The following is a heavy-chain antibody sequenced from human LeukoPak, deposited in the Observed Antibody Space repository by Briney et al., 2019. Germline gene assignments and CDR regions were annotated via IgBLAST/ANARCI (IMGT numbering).Heavy chain of an antibody. V-gene: IGHV3-64*02. Sequence: GGSLRLSCAASGFTFSSYAMHWVRQAPGKGLEYVSAISSNGGSTYYADSVKGRFTISRDNSKNTLYLQMGSLRAEDMAVNYCARDSGIPGEYYFDYWGQGTLVTVSS. CDR3: ARDSGIPGEYYFDY. D-gene: IGHD3-10*01. J-gene: IGHJ4*02. CDR1: GFTFSSYA. CDR2: ISSNGGST.